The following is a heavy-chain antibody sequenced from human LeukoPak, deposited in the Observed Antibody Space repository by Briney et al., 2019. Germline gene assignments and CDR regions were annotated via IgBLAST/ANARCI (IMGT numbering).Heavy chain of an antibody. CDR1: GYTFIAYY. Sequence: ASVKVSCKTSGYTFIAYYMHWVRQAPGQGLEWMGWINPNSDFTNFAQNFQGRVTMTSDTSISTAYMELSRLRSDDTAVYYCARAISAGSPITASDCWGQGTLVTVSS. CDR3: ARAISAGSPITASDC. D-gene: IGHD2-15*01. J-gene: IGHJ4*02. V-gene: IGHV1-2*02. CDR2: INPNSDFT.